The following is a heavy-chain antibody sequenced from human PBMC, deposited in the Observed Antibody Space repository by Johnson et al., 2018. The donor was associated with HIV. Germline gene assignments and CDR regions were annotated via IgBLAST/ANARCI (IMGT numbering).Heavy chain of an antibody. CDR2: LYSGGST. CDR3: AKVDRPGIAAAPLDAFDV. V-gene: IGHV3-66*01. J-gene: IGHJ3*01. Sequence: VQLVESGGGLVQPGGSLRLSCDTSGFTFSDYFIDWVRQAPGRGLEWVSVLYSGGSTFYADSVKGRFTISRDNSKNTLYLQMNSLRAEDTAVYYCAKVDRPGIAAAPLDAFDVWGQGTMVTVSS. D-gene: IGHD6-13*01. CDR1: GFTFSDYF.